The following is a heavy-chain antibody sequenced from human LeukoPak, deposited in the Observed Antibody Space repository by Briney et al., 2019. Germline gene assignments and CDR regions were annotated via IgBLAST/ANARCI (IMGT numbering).Heavy chain of an antibody. V-gene: IGHV4-59*12. D-gene: IGHD1-7*01. J-gene: IGHJ4*02. CDR1: GDSISSYY. CDR2: IYISGIA. Sequence: SETLFLTCTVPGDSISSYYWSWIRQPPAKGLGWSRIIYISGIAYYTQTFKSRVTISVDTSKSQVSLKLSTVTSADTAVYYCARITGTKRCFDYWGQGTLVTVSS. CDR3: ARITGTKRCFDY.